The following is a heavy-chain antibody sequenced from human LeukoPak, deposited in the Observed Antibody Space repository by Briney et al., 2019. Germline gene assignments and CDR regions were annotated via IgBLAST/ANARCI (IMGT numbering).Heavy chain of an antibody. CDR3: AKAFGYCSGGSCYYYYYGMDV. CDR2: ISYDGRNI. J-gene: IGHJ6*04. V-gene: IGHV3-30*18. D-gene: IGHD2-15*01. CDR1: GFTFSSYG. Sequence: GRSLTLSCAASGFTFSSYGMHWVRQAPGKGLEWVTVISYDGRNIYYADSVKGRFTISRDNSKNTLYLQMNSLRAEDTAVYYCAKAFGYCSGGSCYYYYYGMDVWGKGTTVTVSS.